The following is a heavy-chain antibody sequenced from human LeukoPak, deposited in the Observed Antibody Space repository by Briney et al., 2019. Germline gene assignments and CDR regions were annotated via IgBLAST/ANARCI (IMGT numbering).Heavy chain of an antibody. CDR3: AKSPGVSVAAADTGMFDY. D-gene: IGHD6-13*01. CDR2: ISGGGGST. V-gene: IGHV3-23*01. J-gene: IGHJ4*02. CDR1: GFTFSSYA. Sequence: GGSLRLSCAASGFTFSSYAMSWVRQAPGKGLEWVSVISGGGGSTYYADSVKGRFTISRDNYKNTLYLQMKSLRAEDTAVYYCAKSPGVSVAAADTGMFDYWVQGTLVTVSS.